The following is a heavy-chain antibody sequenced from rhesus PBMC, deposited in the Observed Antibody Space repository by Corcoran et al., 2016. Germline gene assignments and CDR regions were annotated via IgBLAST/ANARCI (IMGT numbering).Heavy chain of an antibody. CDR3: ARNSLYWSDTPSYFDY. CDR2: IRGSSGRT. J-gene: IGHJ4*01. D-gene: IGHD3-22*01. V-gene: IGHV4-65*02. CDR1: GGSISSSNW. Sequence: QVQLQESGPGLVKPSETLSLTCAVSGGSISSSNWWRWIRQPPGKGLEWIGYIRGSSGRTNYNPSLKIRVTSSKDTSKNQFARKLISGTAADTAVYYCARNSLYWSDTPSYFDYWGQGVLVTVSS.